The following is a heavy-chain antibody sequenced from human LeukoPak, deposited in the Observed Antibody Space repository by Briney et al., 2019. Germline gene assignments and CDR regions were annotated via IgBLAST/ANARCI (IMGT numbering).Heavy chain of an antibody. CDR3: ARDGIYCSGSSCYPVEIDY. D-gene: IGHD2-15*01. V-gene: IGHV1-46*01. CDR2: INPSGGST. J-gene: IGHJ4*02. CDR1: GYTFTSYY. Sequence: ASVKVSCKASGYTFTSYYMHWVRQAPGQGLEWMGIINPSGGSTSYAQKFQGRVTMTRDMSTSTVYMELSSLRSEDTAVYYCARDGIYCSGSSCYPVEIDYWGQGTLVTVSS.